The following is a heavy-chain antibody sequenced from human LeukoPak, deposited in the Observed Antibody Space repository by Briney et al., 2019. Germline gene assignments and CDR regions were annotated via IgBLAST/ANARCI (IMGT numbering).Heavy chain of an antibody. CDR1: AFTLSSYA. CDR2: SSGSGGST. V-gene: IGHV3-23*01. D-gene: IGHD3-10*01. J-gene: IGHJ5*02. CDR3: AKDHGYGSGSYPSGLFDP. Sequence: GRSLRLSCAASAFTLSSYAVSSVRHAPGDRLEWVSASSGSGGSTYYAGHVKGRFTISRENSKNTMYLQMNSLRAEDTAVYYCAKDHGYGSGSYPSGLFDPWGQGTLVSVSS.